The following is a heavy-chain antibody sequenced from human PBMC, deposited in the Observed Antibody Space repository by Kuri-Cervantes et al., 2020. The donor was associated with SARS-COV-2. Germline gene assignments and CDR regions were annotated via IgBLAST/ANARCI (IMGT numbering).Heavy chain of an antibody. Sequence: GGSPKISGATSGFTFSGYAMHWVRQAPGKGPEWVAVVSYDGSDNDYADSVKGRFTISRDNSKNTLYLQMNSLRVEDTAVYYCARDMGAIVLVRRDWFDPWGPGTLVT. V-gene: IGHV3-30*04. CDR3: ARDMGAIVLVRRDWFDP. CDR2: VSYDGSDN. CDR1: GFTFSGYA. D-gene: IGHD2-8*01. J-gene: IGHJ5*02.